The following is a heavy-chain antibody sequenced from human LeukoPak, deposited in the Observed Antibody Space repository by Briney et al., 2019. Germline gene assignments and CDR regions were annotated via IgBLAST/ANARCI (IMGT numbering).Heavy chain of an antibody. J-gene: IGHJ6*02. CDR2: IYTSGST. CDR3: ARDSTPPVDYYYGMDV. V-gene: IGHV4-4*07. D-gene: IGHD3-3*02. CDR1: GGSISSYY. Sequence: SETLSLTCTVSGGSISSYYWSWIRQPAGKGLEWIGRIYTSGSTNYNPSLKSRVTMSVDTSKNQFSLKLSSATAADTAVYYCARDSTPPVDYYYGMDVWGQGTTVTVSS.